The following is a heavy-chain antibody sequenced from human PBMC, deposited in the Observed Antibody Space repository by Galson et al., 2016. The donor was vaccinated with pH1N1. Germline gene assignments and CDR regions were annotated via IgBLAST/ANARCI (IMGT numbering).Heavy chain of an antibody. Sequence: TGYSFSNFGFSWLRQAPGQGLEWMGWISTYNGNRKYEQRFQDRITLTTDTSTSTAYMELRSLRSDDTAVYYCARDLRNFHDTSGYFYYWGQGTLVTVSS. J-gene: IGHJ4*02. CDR2: ISTYNGNR. CDR1: GYSFSNFG. CDR3: ARDLRNFHDTSGYFYY. V-gene: IGHV1-18*01. D-gene: IGHD3-22*01.